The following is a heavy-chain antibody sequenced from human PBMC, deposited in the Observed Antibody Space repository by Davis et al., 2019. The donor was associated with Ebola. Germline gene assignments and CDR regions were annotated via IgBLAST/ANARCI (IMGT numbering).Heavy chain of an antibody. D-gene: IGHD3-3*01. Sequence: SETLSLTCTVSGVSISSYYWSWIRQPPGKGLEWIGYIYYSGSTNYNPSLKSRVTIAVDTSKNQFSLKLSSVTAADTAVYYCARVGYDFWSGYNNWFDPWGQGTLVTVSS. J-gene: IGHJ5*02. CDR1: GVSISSYY. CDR2: IYYSGST. V-gene: IGHV4-59*01. CDR3: ARVGYDFWSGYNNWFDP.